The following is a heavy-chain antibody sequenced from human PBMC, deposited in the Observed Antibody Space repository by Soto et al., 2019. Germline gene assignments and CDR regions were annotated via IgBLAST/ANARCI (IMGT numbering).Heavy chain of an antibody. V-gene: IGHV4-34*01. D-gene: IGHD5-18*01. Sequence: PSETLSLTCAVYGGSFSGYYWSWIRQPPGKGLEWIGEINHSGSTNYNPSLKSRVTISVDTSKNQFSLKLSSVTAADTAVYYCARVLRGYSYGYGMDVWGQGTTVTVSS. CDR3: ARVLRGYSYGYGMDV. J-gene: IGHJ6*02. CDR2: INHSGST. CDR1: GGSFSGYY.